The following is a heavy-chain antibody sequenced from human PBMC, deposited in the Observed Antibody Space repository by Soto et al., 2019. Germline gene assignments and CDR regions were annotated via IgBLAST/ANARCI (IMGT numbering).Heavy chain of an antibody. J-gene: IGHJ4*02. CDR2: INHSGSI. CDR1: GASISSGGYY. D-gene: IGHD6-19*01. Sequence: PAETLSLTCTVSGASISSGGYYWSWIRQPPGKGLEWIGEINHSGSINYNPSLESRVTISEDTSKNQFSLKLSSVTAADTAVYYCARHFSSGWDYFDYWGQGALVTVSS. CDR3: ARHFSSGWDYFDY. V-gene: IGHV4-39*01.